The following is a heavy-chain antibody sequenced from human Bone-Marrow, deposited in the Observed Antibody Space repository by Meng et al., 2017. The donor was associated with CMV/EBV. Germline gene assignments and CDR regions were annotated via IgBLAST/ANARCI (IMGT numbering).Heavy chain of an antibody. V-gene: IGHV1-69*10. D-gene: IGHD2-2*01. CDR3: ARSESRYCSNTTCYFDWFDP. J-gene: IGHJ5*02. Sequence: SVKVSCKASGYTFTSYDINWVRQATGQGLEWMGGIIPMLGIANYAQKFQGRVTITADKSTSTAYMELSSLKSEDTAVYYCARSESRYCSNTTCYFDWFDPWGQGTLVTVSS. CDR1: GYTFTSYD. CDR2: IIPMLGIA.